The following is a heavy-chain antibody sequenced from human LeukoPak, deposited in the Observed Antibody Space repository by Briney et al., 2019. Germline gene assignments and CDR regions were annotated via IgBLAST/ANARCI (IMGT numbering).Heavy chain of an antibody. CDR1: GGSISSLY. V-gene: IGHV4-59*08. CDR3: ARHRAYSSSSPFDY. D-gene: IGHD6-6*01. CDR2: IYYTGST. J-gene: IGHJ4*02. Sequence: SETLSLTCSVSGGSISSLYLSWIRQPPGKGLEWIGYIYYTGSTNYNPSLKSRVTMFVDMSKNQLSLRLSSVTAADTAVYYCARHRAYSSSSPFDYWGQGTLVTVSS.